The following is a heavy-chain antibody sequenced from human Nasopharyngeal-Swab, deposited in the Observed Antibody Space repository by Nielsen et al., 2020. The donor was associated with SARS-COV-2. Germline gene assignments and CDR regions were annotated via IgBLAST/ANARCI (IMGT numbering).Heavy chain of an antibody. CDR1: GFTFISSW. V-gene: IGHV3-74*01. D-gene: IGHD4-23*01. CDR2: INRDGSTI. CDR3: ATVGVGY. J-gene: IGHJ4*02. Sequence: GESLKLSCAASGFTFISSWMQWVRQAPWKGLAWFSRINRDGSTITYADSVKGRFTISRDNAKNTLYLQMNSLRAEDTAVYYCATVGVGYWGQGTLVTVSS.